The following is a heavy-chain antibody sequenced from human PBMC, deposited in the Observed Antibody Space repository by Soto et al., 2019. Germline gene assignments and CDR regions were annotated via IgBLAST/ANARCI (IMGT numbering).Heavy chain of an antibody. Sequence: PGGSLRLSCAVSGFPFSSYGFHWVRQSPGKGLEWLGVIVSDGSAIYHADSLEGRFFISRDNSKDILYLQMNSLRVEDTAVYYCARDDAFDNENGFDMWGQGTMVTVS. CDR3: ARDDAFDNENGFDM. CDR1: GFPFSSYG. J-gene: IGHJ3*02. V-gene: IGHV3-33*01. CDR2: IVSDGSAI. D-gene: IGHD3-3*02.